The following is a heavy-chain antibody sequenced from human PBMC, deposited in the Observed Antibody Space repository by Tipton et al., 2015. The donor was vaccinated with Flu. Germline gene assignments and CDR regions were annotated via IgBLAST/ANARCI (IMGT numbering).Heavy chain of an antibody. J-gene: IGHJ5*02. Sequence: GLVKPSETLSVTCTVSGAPIATYYFSWFRQPPGKGLEWIGSISHTGTTNYNPSLRSRVTISVDTSKNQFSLRLTSVTAADTAIYYCARDRWEYASGFDPWGQGTPVTVSP. V-gene: IGHV4-59*12. CDR2: ISHTGTT. D-gene: IGHD6-19*01. CDR1: GAPIATYY. CDR3: ARDRWEYASGFDP.